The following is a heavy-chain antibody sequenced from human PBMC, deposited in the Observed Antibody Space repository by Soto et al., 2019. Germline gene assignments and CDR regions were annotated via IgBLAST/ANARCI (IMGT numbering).Heavy chain of an antibody. CDR3: AKGLGRDYDSSGYLGDY. V-gene: IGHV3-23*01. J-gene: IGHJ4*02. D-gene: IGHD3-22*01. Sequence: EVQLLESGGGLVQPGGSLRLSCAASGFTFSSYAMSWVRQAPGKGLEWVSAISGSGGSTYYADSVKGRFTISRDNSKNTLYLQMNSLRAEDTAVYYCAKGLGRDYDSSGYLGDYWGQGTLVTVSS. CDR1: GFTFSSYA. CDR2: ISGSGGST.